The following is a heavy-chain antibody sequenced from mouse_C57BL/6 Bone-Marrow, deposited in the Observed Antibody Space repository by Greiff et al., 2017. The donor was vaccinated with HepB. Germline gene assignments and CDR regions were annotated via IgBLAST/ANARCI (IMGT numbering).Heavy chain of an antibody. J-gene: IGHJ1*03. V-gene: IGHV1-55*01. CDR2: IYPGSGST. CDR1: GYTFTSYW. CDR3: AREVFSLWYFDV. Sequence: QVQLQQPGAELVKPGASVKMSCKASGYTFTSYWITWVKQRPGQGLEWIGDIYPGSGSTNYNEKFKSKATLTVDTSSSTAYMQLSSLTSEDSAVYYCAREVFSLWYFDVWGTGTTVTVSS.